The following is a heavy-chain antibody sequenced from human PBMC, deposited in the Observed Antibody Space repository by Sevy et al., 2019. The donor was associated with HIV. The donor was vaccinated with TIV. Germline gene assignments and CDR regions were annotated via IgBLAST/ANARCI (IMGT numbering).Heavy chain of an antibody. D-gene: IGHD3-3*01. J-gene: IGHJ6*02. CDR1: GFRFSDYG. CDR3: AKDHYDYRTGYYGYYGMDV. Sequence: GGSLRLSCAASGFRFSDYGMHWVRQAPGNGLEWVSLIRFDGSMKYIADSVKGRFTISRDKVKDTLYLQMNSLRPEDTAVYYCAKDHYDYRTGYYGYYGMDVWGQGTTVTVSS. V-gene: IGHV3-30*02. CDR2: IRFDGSMK.